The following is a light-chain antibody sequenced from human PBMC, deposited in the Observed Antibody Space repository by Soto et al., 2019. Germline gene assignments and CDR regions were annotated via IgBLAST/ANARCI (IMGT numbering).Light chain of an antibody. CDR2: GAS. Sequence: EMVLTQSPATLSGSPGERVTLSCRASRSISRNLAWYKQKAGQAPRLLIYGASTRATGIPDRFSGRGSGTEFTLTINGLQSEDFATYYCQPHNNWPVVTFGGGTRVEIK. V-gene: IGKV3-15*01. CDR3: QPHNNWPVVT. CDR1: RSISRN. J-gene: IGKJ4*01.